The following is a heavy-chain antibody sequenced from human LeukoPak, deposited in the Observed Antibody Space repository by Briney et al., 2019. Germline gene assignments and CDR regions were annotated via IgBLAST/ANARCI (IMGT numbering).Heavy chain of an antibody. V-gene: IGHV3-23*01. CDR3: ANSGLAD. CDR2: ISGSGSSS. CDR1: GFTLSNHA. D-gene: IGHD3/OR15-3a*01. J-gene: IGHJ4*02. Sequence: GGSLRLSCAASGFTLSNHAMGWVRQAPGKGLEWVSAISGSGSSSYDADSVKGRFTISRDNSKNTMYLQMNSLRAEDTAVYYCANSGLADWGQGNLVTVSS.